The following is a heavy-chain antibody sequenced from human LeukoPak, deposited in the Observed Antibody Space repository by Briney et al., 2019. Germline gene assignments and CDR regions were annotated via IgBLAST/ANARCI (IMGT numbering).Heavy chain of an antibody. V-gene: IGHV3-23*01. J-gene: IGHJ5*02. CDR3: AKDQYSGSYYWFAP. Sequence: GGSLRLSCAASGFTFSNYGMSWVRQAGGEGLEWVSAISGSGGSTYYADSVKRRFTISTDNSKNTLYLQMNSLRAGDTAVYYCAKDQYSGSYYWFAPWGQGALVTVSS. CDR2: ISGSGGST. CDR1: GFTFSNYG. D-gene: IGHD1-26*01.